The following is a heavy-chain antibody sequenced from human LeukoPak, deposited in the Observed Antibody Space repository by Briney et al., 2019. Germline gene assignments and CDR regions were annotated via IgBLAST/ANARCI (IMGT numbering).Heavy chain of an antibody. CDR2: FDPEDGET. CDR3: AASAYGDYVRAFDI. V-gene: IGHV1-24*01. CDR1: GYTFTGYY. Sequence: ASVKVSCKASGYTFTGYYMHWVRQAPGKGLEWMGGFDPEDGETIYAQKFQGRVTMTEDTSTDTAYMELSSLRSEDTAVYYCAASAYGDYVRAFDIWGQGTMVTVSS. D-gene: IGHD4-17*01. J-gene: IGHJ3*02.